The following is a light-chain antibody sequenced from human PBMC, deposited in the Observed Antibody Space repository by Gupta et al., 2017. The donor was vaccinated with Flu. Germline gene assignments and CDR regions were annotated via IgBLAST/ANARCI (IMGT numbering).Light chain of an antibody. CDR1: SSDVGNYNL. CDR2: DVT. V-gene: IGLV2-23*02. Sequence: QSALTQPASVSGSPGQSITIFCTGTSSDVGNYNLVSWYQQHPGKAPKLVIYDVTKRPAGISTHFSGSKSGNTASVTISGRQGEDEADYYCSSYAGSSTHVFGTGTKVTVL. J-gene: IGLJ1*01. CDR3: SSYAGSSTHV.